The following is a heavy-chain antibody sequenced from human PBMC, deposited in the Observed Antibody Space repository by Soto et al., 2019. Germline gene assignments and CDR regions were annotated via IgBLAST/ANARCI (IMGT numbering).Heavy chain of an antibody. V-gene: IGHV2-5*02. J-gene: IGHJ6*02. CDR2: IYWDDDK. CDR1: GFSLSTSGVG. CDR3: AYLPCSGGSCYWFSFSGMDV. D-gene: IGHD2-15*01. Sequence: QITLKESGPTLVKPTQTLTLTCTFSGFSLSTSGVGVAWIRQPPGKALEWLAPIYWDDDKRYRPSLESRLTITTDTSNNQVVLTMTNIDSVDTAPYYDAYLPCSGGSCYWFSFSGMDVWGQGTTVTVSS.